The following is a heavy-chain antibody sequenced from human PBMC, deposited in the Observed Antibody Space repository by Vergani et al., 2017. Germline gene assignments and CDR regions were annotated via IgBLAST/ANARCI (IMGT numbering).Heavy chain of an antibody. V-gene: IGHV4-38-2*01. CDR2: IYHSGST. Sequence: QVQLQESGPGLVKPSETLSLTCAVSGYSISSGYYWGWIRQPPGKGLEWIGSIYHSGSTYYNPSHKNRVTISVDTSKHQFSLKLSSVTAADTAVYYCARRYRHRGVATVYFSYWGQGTLVTVSS. CDR3: ARRYRHRGVATVYFSY. D-gene: IGHD5-12*01. CDR1: GYSISSGYY. J-gene: IGHJ4*02.